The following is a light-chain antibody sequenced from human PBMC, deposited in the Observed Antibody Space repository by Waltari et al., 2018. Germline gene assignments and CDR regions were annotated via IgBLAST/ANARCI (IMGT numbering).Light chain of an antibody. V-gene: IGLV1-44*01. Sequence: QSVLTQPPSASGTPGQRVTISCSGSNSNIGSETVNWYQQPPGAAPKLLIFGDYQRASGVPGRFSASQSGTSAALAITGLQSEDEADYWCTAWDDSLDAYVFGTGTKVTVL. CDR2: GDY. CDR3: TAWDDSLDAYV. CDR1: NSNIGSET. J-gene: IGLJ1*01.